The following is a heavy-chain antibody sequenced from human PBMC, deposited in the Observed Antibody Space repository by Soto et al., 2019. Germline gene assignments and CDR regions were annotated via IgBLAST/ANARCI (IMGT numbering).Heavy chain of an antibody. CDR2: ISYDGSNK. CDR1: GFTFSSYG. Sequence: QVQLVESGGGVVQPGRSLRLSCAASGFTFSSYGMHWVRQAPGKGLEWVAVISYDGSNKYYADSVKGRFTISRDNSKNTRYLKMNSLRAEDTAVYYCAKDDYYGSGSCDYWGQGTLVTVSS. CDR3: AKDDYYGSGSCDY. J-gene: IGHJ4*02. V-gene: IGHV3-30*18. D-gene: IGHD3-10*01.